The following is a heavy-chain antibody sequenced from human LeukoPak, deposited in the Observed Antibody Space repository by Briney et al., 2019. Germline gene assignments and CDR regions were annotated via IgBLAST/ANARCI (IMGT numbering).Heavy chain of an antibody. J-gene: IGHJ4*02. V-gene: IGHV1-8*01. CDR1: GYTFTSYD. D-gene: IGHD6-19*01. Sequence: ASVTVSFTASGYTFTSYDINWVRQAPAQGLEWVGWMNPNSGNTGYAQKFQGRVTITRNTSISTAYMELSSLRSEDTAVYYCARGGRSSGWYRDYAFDYWGQGTLVTVSS. CDR3: ARGGRSSGWYRDYAFDY. CDR2: MNPNSGNT.